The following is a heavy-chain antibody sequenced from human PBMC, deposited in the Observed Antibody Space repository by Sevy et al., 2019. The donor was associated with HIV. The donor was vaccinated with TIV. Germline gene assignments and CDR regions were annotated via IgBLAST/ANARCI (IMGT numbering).Heavy chain of an antibody. CDR3: ARELRDDYYFYHGMDV. J-gene: IGHJ6*02. V-gene: IGHV1-2*02. D-gene: IGHD4-17*01. CDR1: GYTFTGYF. Sequence: GASVKVSCKASGYTFTGYFMHWVRQAPGQGLEWVGWMSPKSGVTNYAPKFQDRVTMTRDTSISTAYMELSRLKSDDTAVYYCARELRDDYYFYHGMDVWGQGTTVTVSS. CDR2: MSPKSGVT.